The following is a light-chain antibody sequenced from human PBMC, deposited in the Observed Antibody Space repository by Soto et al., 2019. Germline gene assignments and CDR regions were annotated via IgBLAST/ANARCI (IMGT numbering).Light chain of an antibody. CDR3: KQYYSTRT. V-gene: IGKV4-1*01. CDR1: QSVLYSSNNKNY. Sequence: DIVMTQSPDSLAVSLGERATINCKSSQSVLYSSNNKNYLAWYQQKPGQPPKLLIYWASTRESGVPDRFSGSGSGTDFTLTISSLQAEDVAVYYCKQYYSTRTFCQGTKVEIK. CDR2: WAS. J-gene: IGKJ1*01.